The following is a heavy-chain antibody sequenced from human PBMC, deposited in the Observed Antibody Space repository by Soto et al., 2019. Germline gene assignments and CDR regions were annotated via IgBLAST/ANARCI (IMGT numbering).Heavy chain of an antibody. CDR3: AKDCKQWLVRSPNWFDP. CDR2: INQDGSER. CDR1: GFALSTYW. Sequence: GGSLRLSCAASGFALSTYWMNWVRQAPGKGLEWVANINQDGSERYYVDSVKGRFTISRDNAKNTLYLEMNSLRAEDTAVYYCAKDCKQWLVRSPNWFDPWGQGTLVTVSS. V-gene: IGHV3-7*01. D-gene: IGHD6-19*01. J-gene: IGHJ5*02.